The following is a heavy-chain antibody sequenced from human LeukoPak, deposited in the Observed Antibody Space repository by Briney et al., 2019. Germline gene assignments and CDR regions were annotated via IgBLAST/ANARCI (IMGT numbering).Heavy chain of an antibody. Sequence: PGGSLRLSCAVSGFTFSSNAMSWVRQAPGKGLQWVSGISASGGSTYYADSVKGRFTISRDNSKNTLYLQMSSLNPEDTSVYYCVNQISGWVYWGQGTLVTVSS. D-gene: IGHD6-19*01. CDR3: VNQISGWVY. V-gene: IGHV3-23*01. CDR1: GFTFSSNA. CDR2: ISASGGST. J-gene: IGHJ4*02.